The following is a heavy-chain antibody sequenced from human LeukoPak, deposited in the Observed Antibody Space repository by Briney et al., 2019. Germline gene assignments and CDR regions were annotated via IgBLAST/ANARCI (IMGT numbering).Heavy chain of an antibody. CDR3: ARQQLVIDYFDY. CDR2: ITPILGIA. CDR1: GGTFSSYA. D-gene: IGHD6-13*01. V-gene: IGHV1-69*04. Sequence: ASVKVSCKASGGTFSSYAISWVRQAPGQGLEWMGRITPILGIANYAQKFQGRVTITADKSTSTAYMELSSLRSEDTAVYYCARQQLVIDYFDYWGQGTLVTVSS. J-gene: IGHJ4*02.